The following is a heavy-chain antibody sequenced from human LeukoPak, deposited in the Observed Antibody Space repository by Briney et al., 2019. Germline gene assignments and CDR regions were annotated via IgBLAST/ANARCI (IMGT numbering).Heavy chain of an antibody. J-gene: IGHJ5*02. Sequence: NPGGSLRLSCAASGFTFSDYYMSWIRQAPGKGLEWVSYISSSGSTIYCADSVKGRFTISRDNAKNSLYLQMNSLRAEDTAVYYCARATYYYDSSGSPRWFDPWGQGTLVTVSS. D-gene: IGHD3-22*01. CDR2: ISSSGSTI. CDR3: ARATYYYDSSGSPRWFDP. V-gene: IGHV3-11*04. CDR1: GFTFSDYY.